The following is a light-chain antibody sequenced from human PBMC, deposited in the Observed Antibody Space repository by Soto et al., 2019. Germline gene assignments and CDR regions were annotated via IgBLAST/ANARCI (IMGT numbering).Light chain of an antibody. J-gene: IGLJ2*01. CDR1: SSNIGAGHA. Sequence: QSVLTQPPSVSGAPGQRVTISCTGSSSNIGAGHAVQWYQQLPGTAPKLLIHSNNNRPSGVPDRFSGSKSGTSASLAIAGLPADDEADYYCQSYDPTLRTSLFGGGTQLTVL. CDR3: QSYDPTLRTSL. CDR2: SNN. V-gene: IGLV1-40*01.